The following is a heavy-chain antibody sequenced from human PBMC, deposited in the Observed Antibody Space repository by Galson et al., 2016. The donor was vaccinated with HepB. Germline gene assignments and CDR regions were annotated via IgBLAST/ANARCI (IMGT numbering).Heavy chain of an antibody. CDR3: ARDLTLWAAGPQKFYYGLDV. CDR2: IDRSEPTI. D-gene: IGHD6-13*01. V-gene: IGHV3-48*03. Sequence: SLRLSCATSGFIFSSYNFNWVRQAPGKGLAWVSYIDRSEPTIYYSDSVKGRFTISRDDATNSVYLQMNSLRAADTAVYYCARDLTLWAAGPQKFYYGLDVWGQGTTVTVSS. J-gene: IGHJ6*02. CDR1: GFIFSSYN.